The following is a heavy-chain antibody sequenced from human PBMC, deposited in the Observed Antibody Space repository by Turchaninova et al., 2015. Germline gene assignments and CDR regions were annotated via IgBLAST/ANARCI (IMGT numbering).Heavy chain of an antibody. V-gene: IGHV4-39*07. CDR3: ARRGYSYGRPYFEY. D-gene: IGHD5-18*01. J-gene: IGHJ4*02. CDR1: GGPTSSSSAY. CDR2: INDSGST. Sequence: QVQLQESGPGLVKPSETLSLTCPVSGGPTSSSSAYWGWIPQPPGKGLEWMGEINDSGSTNYDPSLKSRITLSVDTPKNQFSLRLSSVTAADMAVYYCARRGYSYGRPYFEYWGQGTLVTVSS.